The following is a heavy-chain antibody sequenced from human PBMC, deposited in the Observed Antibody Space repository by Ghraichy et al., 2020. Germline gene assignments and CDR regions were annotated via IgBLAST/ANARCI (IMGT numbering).Heavy chain of an antibody. Sequence: GGSLRLSCAASGFTFSSYAMSWVRQAPGKGLEWVSAISGSGGSTYYADSVKGRFTISRDNSKNTLYLQMNSLRAEDTAVYYCAKLVGNREYYDYVWGSFGLPIIDYWGQGTLVTVSS. J-gene: IGHJ4*02. CDR2: ISGSGGST. CDR1: GFTFSSYA. D-gene: IGHD3-16*01. CDR3: AKLVGNREYYDYVWGSFGLPIIDY. V-gene: IGHV3-23*01.